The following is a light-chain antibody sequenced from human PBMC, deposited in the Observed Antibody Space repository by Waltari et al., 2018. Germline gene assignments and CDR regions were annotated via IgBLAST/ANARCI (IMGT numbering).Light chain of an antibody. CDR1: QSVSSN. J-gene: IGKJ4*01. Sequence: EIVMTQSPATLSVSPVERATLSCRASQSVSSNLAWYQQKPGQAPRLLIYGASTRATGIPARFSGSGSGTEFTLTISSLQSEDFAVYYCQQYNNWLGLTFGGGTKVEIK. CDR2: GAS. CDR3: QQYNNWLGLT. V-gene: IGKV3-15*01.